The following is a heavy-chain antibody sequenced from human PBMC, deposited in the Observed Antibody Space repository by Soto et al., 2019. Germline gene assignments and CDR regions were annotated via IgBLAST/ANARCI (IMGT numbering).Heavy chain of an antibody. Sequence: GGSLRLSCAASGFTFSNNGMHWVRQAPGKGLEWVAFISNDESNTYYVDSVKGRFSISRDNSQNTLYLKMNSLRGEDTAVYYCASSTMIVGITAWGQGTLVTVSS. CDR2: ISNDESNT. D-gene: IGHD3-22*01. CDR1: GFTFSNNG. CDR3: ASSTMIVGITA. J-gene: IGHJ5*02. V-gene: IGHV3-30*03.